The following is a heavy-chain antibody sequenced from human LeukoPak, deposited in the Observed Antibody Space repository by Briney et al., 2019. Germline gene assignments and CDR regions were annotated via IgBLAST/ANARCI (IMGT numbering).Heavy chain of an antibody. CDR3: VRGVPVTPGIDY. Sequence: PGGSLRLSCAASGFTFSNYCMHWVRQPPGKGLVWVSQICTDETTIASADSVKGRFTISRDNAKNTLYLQMSSLRVEDTAVYYCVRGVPVTPGIDYWGQGTLVTVSS. D-gene: IGHD2-2*01. CDR2: ICTDETTI. J-gene: IGHJ4*02. V-gene: IGHV3-74*03. CDR1: GFTFSNYC.